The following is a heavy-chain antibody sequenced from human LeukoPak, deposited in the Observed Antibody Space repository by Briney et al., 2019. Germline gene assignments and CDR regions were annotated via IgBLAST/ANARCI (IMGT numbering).Heavy chain of an antibody. Sequence: ASVTVSCTASGYTFSSCYLHWVRQAPGQGLEWMGIITPNTGDTTYAPKFQDRLIMTRDRSTSTVYMELHSLRSEDTAVYYCARSRTYYRVYFDNWGQGTLVTVSS. CDR1: GYTFSSCY. CDR2: ITPNTGDT. CDR3: ARSRTYYRVYFDN. D-gene: IGHD3-10*01. J-gene: IGHJ4*02. V-gene: IGHV1-46*01.